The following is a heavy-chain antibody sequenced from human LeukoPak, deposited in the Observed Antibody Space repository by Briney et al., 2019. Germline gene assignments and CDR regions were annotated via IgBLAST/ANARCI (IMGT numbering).Heavy chain of an antibody. CDR1: GGSISSYY. CDR2: IYTSGST. Sequence: PSETLSLTCTVSGGSISSYYWSWIRQPPGKGLEWIGYIYTSGSTNYNPSLTSRVTISVDTSKNQFSLKLSSVTAADTAVYYCAGARDSSIDYWGQGTLVTVSS. D-gene: IGHD3-22*01. CDR3: AGARDSSIDY. J-gene: IGHJ4*02. V-gene: IGHV4-4*09.